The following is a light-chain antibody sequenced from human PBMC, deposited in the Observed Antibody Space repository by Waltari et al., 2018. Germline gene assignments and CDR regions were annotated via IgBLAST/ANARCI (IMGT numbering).Light chain of an antibody. CDR2: EVS. J-gene: IGKJ5*01. Sequence: DIVMTQTPLSLSVTPGQPASISCKPIQRLLHPTGRTFLYWFLQRPGQPPQPLIYEVSNRFSGVPDRFSGSESGTDFTLKISRVEAEDFGVYYCMQSQEAPITFGQGTRLEIK. CDR1: QRLLHPTGRTF. CDR3: MQSQEAPIT. V-gene: IGKV2D-29*01.